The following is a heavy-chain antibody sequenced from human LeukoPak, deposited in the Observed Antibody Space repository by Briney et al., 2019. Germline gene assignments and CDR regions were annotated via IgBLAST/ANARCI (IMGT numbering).Heavy chain of an antibody. Sequence: ASVKVSCKASEYTFTGYYMHWVRQAPGQGLEWMGWINPNSGGTNYAQKFQGRVTMTRDTSISTAYMELSRLRSDDTAVYYCARSRNIVRGVITYYGDYYYMDVWGKGTTVTISS. V-gene: IGHV1-2*02. CDR2: INPNSGGT. J-gene: IGHJ6*03. D-gene: IGHD3-10*01. CDR1: EYTFTGYY. CDR3: ARSRNIVRGVITYYGDYYYMDV.